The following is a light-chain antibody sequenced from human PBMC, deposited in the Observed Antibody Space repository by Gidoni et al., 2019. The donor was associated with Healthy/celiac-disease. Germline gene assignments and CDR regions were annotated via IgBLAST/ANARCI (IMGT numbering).Light chain of an antibody. CDR2: EVS. J-gene: IGLJ1*01. V-gene: IGLV2-8*01. Sequence: QSALTQPPSASGSPGPSATISCTGTSSDVGRYDYVSWFQQHPGKAPKLLIYEVSKRPSGVPDRFSGSKSGNTASLTVSGLQAEDEAEYHCSSYAGTYSPFVFGTGTSVTV. CDR1: SSDVGRYDY. CDR3: SSYAGTYSPFV.